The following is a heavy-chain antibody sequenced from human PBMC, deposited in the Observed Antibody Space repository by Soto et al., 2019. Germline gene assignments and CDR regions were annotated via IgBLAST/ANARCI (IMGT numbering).Heavy chain of an antibody. CDR1: GFTFSNYA. CDR2: ISGGGDNT. V-gene: IGHV3-23*01. CDR3: AIERLARGFDY. Sequence: EVQLLDSGGGLVQPGGSLRLSCEASGFTFSNYAMNWVRQAPGKGLEWVLGISGGGDNTYYAYSGKGRFTISRDNSKNTVFLRMNSLIAEDTAVYYCAIERLARGFDYGGQGTRVTVSS. J-gene: IGHJ4*02.